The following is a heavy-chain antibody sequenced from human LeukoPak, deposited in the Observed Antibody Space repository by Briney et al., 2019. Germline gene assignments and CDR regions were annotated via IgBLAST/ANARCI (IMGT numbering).Heavy chain of an antibody. J-gene: IGHJ4*02. CDR1: GGSLSSFY. CDR3: ARVGTDSSGYYSTYYFDY. D-gene: IGHD3-22*01. V-gene: IGHV4-59*01. CDR2: IYYSGST. Sequence: SETLSLTCTVSGGSLSSFYWGWIRQPPGKGLGWVGDIYYSGSTNYNPSLKSRVTISVDTSKNQISLKLSSVTAADTAVYYCARVGTDSSGYYSTYYFDYWGQGTLVTVSP.